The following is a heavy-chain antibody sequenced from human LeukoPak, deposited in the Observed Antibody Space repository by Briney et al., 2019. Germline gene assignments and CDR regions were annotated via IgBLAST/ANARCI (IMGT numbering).Heavy chain of an antibody. J-gene: IGHJ6*02. Sequence: GGSLRLSCAASGFIFSTYNMNWVRQAPGKRLEWVSYISISGSTIYYADSVKGRFTISRDNAKNSLYLQMNSLRAEDTAVYYCARNGGNRIFYYYYGMDVWGQGTTVTVSS. V-gene: IGHV3-48*01. CDR2: ISISGSTI. CDR3: ARNGGNRIFYYYYGMDV. CDR1: GFIFSTYN. D-gene: IGHD2/OR15-2a*01.